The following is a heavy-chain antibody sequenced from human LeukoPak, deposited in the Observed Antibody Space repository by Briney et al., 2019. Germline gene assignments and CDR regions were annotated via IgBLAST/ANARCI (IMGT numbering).Heavy chain of an antibody. CDR2: IYYSGST. D-gene: IGHD5-18*01. CDR3: ARGGYSYGYGPYYYYMDV. V-gene: IGHV4-59*01. CDR1: GGSISSFY. Sequence: SETLSLTCTVSGGSISSFYWSWIRQPPGKGLEWIGYIYYSGSTNYNPSLKSRVTISVDTSKNQFSLKLSSVTAADTAVYYCARGGYSYGYGPYYYYMDVWGKGTTVTVSS. J-gene: IGHJ6*03.